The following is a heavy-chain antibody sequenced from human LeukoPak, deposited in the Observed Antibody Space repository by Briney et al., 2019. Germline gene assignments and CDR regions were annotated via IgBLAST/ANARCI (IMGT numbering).Heavy chain of an antibody. CDR1: GGSISSSY. CDR2: IFTSGST. D-gene: IGHD3-22*01. V-gene: IGHV4-4*07. Sequence: SETLSLTCTVSGGSISSSYWSWIRQPAGKGQEWIGRIFTSGSTNYNPSLKSRVTISVDKSKNQFSLKLSSVTAADTAVYYCAREQGYYDSSGYHDYWGQGTLVTVSS. J-gene: IGHJ4*02. CDR3: AREQGYYDSSGYHDY.